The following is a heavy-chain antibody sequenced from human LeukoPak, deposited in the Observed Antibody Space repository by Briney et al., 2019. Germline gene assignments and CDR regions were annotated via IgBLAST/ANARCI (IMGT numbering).Heavy chain of an antibody. CDR3: ARAPSDILTGYSYGMDV. J-gene: IGHJ6*02. D-gene: IGHD3-9*01. CDR1: GHTFTSYG. Sequence: ASVKVSCKASGHTFTSYGISWVRQAPGQGLEWMGWISAYNGNTNYAQKLQGRVTMTTDTSTSTAYMELRSLRSDDTAVYYCARAPSDILTGYSYGMDVWGQGTTVTVSS. V-gene: IGHV1-18*01. CDR2: ISAYNGNT.